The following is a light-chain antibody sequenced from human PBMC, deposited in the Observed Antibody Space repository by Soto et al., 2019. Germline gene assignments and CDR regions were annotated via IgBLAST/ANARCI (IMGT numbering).Light chain of an antibody. V-gene: IGLV1-44*01. CDR1: WSNMGTNT. CDR3: AAWDGSLNNIL. CDR2: SDN. Sequence: QSVLTQPPSASGTPGQRFTISCSGAWSNMGTNTLNWYKHPPGTPPKHLIYSDNKRPSGGPDRFSGAKSGTSASLAITGVQSEDEAGYYCAAWDGSLNNILFGGGTKLTVL. J-gene: IGLJ2*01.